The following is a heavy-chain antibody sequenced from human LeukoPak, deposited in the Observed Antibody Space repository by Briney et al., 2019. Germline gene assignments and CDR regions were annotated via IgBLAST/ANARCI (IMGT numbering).Heavy chain of an antibody. D-gene: IGHD1-26*01. CDR2: IYYSGST. CDR3: ARHQHSGRKHYYGMDV. CDR1: GGSISSYY. J-gene: IGHJ6*02. Sequence: SETLSLTCTVSGGSISSYYWSWIRQPPGKGLEWIRYIYYSGSTNYNPSLKSRVSISVDTSKNQFSLRLNSVTAADTAVYYCARHQHSGRKHYYGMDVWGQGTTVTVSS. V-gene: IGHV4-59*08.